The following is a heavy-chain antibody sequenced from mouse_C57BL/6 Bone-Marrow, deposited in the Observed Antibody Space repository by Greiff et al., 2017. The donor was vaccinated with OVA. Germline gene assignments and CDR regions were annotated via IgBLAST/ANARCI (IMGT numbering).Heavy chain of an antibody. CDR1: GYTFTSYW. CDR2: IDPSDSYP. V-gene: IGHV1-59*01. D-gene: IGHD2-5*01. Sequence: QVQLQQPGAELVRPGTSVKLSCKASGYTFTSYWMHWVKQRPGQGLEWIGVIDPSDSYPNYNQKFKGKATLTVDTSSSTAYMQLSSLTSEDSAVYYCAAYYSNFAYWGQGTLVTVSA. J-gene: IGHJ3*01. CDR3: AAYYSNFAY.